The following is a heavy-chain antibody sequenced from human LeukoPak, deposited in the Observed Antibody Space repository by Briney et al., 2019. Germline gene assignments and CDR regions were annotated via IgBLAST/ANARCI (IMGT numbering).Heavy chain of an antibody. D-gene: IGHD1-26*01. CDR1: GYTLTELS. Sequence: ASVKVSCKVSGYTLTELSMHWVRQAPGKGLEWMGGFDPEDGETIYAQKFQGRVTMIEDTSTDTAYMELSSLRSEDTAVYYCATIPRGGAPFPILYFQHWGQGTLVTVSS. V-gene: IGHV1-24*01. CDR2: FDPEDGET. J-gene: IGHJ1*01. CDR3: ATIPRGGAPFPILYFQH.